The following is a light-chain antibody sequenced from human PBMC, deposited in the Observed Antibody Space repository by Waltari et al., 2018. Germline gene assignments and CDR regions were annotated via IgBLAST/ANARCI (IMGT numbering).Light chain of an antibody. CDR1: SSNIGNHY. J-gene: IGLJ7*01. Sequence: QSVLTQPPSVSAAPGQRVTISCSGGSSNIGNHYVFWYRQFPGKAPKLLIYENTERPSGIPGRFSGSKSGTSATLDITGLQAGDEADYYCGTWDSSLSGAVFGGGTHLTVL. CDR2: ENT. V-gene: IGLV1-51*02. CDR3: GTWDSSLSGAV.